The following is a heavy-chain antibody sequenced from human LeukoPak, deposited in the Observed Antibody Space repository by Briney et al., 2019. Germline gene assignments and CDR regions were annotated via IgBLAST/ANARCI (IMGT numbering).Heavy chain of an antibody. J-gene: IGHJ4*02. CDR3: ARVDLRMGPFDY. Sequence: GASVKVSCKASGYTFTGYYMHLVRQAPGQGLEWMGWINPNSGGTNYAQKFQGRVTMTRDTSISTAYMELSRLRSDDTAVYYCARVDLRMGPFDYWGQGTLVTVSS. CDR2: INPNSGGT. V-gene: IGHV1-2*02. CDR1: GYTFTGYY. D-gene: IGHD5/OR15-5a*01.